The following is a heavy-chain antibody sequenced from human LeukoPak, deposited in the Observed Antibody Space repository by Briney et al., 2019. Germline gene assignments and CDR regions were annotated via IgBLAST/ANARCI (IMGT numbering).Heavy chain of an antibody. D-gene: IGHD2-15*01. Sequence: GASVKVSCKASGYTFTNYDINWVRQATGQGPEWMGWMNPKSGNTGYAQRFQGRVTMTRNTSISTAYMELSSLRPDDTAVYYCARDQDIVVVVAALRQREMGGFDPWGQGTLVTVSS. CDR3: ARDQDIVVVVAALRQREMGGFDP. J-gene: IGHJ5*02. CDR2: MNPKSGNT. CDR1: GYTFTNYD. V-gene: IGHV1-8*01.